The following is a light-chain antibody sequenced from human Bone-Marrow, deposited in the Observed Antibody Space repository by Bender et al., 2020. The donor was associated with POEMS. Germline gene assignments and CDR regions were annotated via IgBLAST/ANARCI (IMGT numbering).Light chain of an antibody. Sequence: QSALTQPASVSGSPGRSITISCTGSSSDIGFNTFVSWYQQHPGKLPKLIIYEVSNRPSGVSSRFSGSKSGNTASLTVSGLQPDDEADYFCCSYDGNGNGVFGGGTELTVL. V-gene: IGLV2-14*01. CDR2: EVS. CDR3: CSYDGNGNGV. J-gene: IGLJ3*02. CDR1: SSDIGFNTF.